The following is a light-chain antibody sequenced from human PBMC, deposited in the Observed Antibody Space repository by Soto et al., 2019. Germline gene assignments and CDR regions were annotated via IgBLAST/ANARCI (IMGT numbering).Light chain of an antibody. V-gene: IGLV2-14*01. CDR1: SSDVGGYNY. Sequence: QSVLTQPASVSGSPGQSITISCTGTSSDVGGYNYVSWYQQHPGKAPKLMIYEVSNRPSGVSNRFSGSKSGNTASLTISGLQAEDEADYDCSSYTSSSTLVGFGGGTKVTVL. J-gene: IGLJ2*01. CDR2: EVS. CDR3: SSYTSSSTLVG.